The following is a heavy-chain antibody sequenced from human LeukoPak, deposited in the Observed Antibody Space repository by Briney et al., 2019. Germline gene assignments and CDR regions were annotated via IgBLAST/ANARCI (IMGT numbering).Heavy chain of an antibody. J-gene: IGHJ5*02. Sequence: GGSLRLSCAASGFTFNDYYMSWIRQAPEKGLEWLSYINIGGTNTHYADSVKGRFIISRDNAKKSLYLEMNNLRAEDTAVYYCATDGAGFDTWGQGVLVTVSS. V-gene: IGHV3-11*01. CDR2: INIGGTNT. CDR3: ATDGAGFDT. CDR1: GFTFNDYY.